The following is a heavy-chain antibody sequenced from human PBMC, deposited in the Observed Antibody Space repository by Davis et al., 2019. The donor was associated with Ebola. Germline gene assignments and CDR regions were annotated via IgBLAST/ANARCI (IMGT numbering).Heavy chain of an antibody. D-gene: IGHD3-16*01. J-gene: IGHJ4*02. CDR3: TSRPIRSVSGGLDS. V-gene: IGHV4-4*02. CDR1: GGSVSSDKW. CDR2: IFYTGKT. Sequence: PSETLSLTCAVSGGSVSSDKWWTWVRQPPGKGLEWIGEIFYTGKTTYIPSLKSRVTISMDKTKNQFSLRLTSVTAADTAMYYCTSRPIRSVSGGLDSWGQGTLVIVSS.